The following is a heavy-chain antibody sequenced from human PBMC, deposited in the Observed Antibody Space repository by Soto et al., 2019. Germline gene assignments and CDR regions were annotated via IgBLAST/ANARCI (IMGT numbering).Heavy chain of an antibody. Sequence: SEALSLTCSVYGWSFRGYYWSWIRQPPGKGLEWIGEINHSGSTNYNPSLKSRVTISVDTSKNQFSLKLSSVTAADTAVYYCARGTAAGWGGSYYYYYGMDVWGQGTTVTVSS. CDR3: ARGTAAGWGGSYYYYYGMDV. J-gene: IGHJ6*02. D-gene: IGHD6-13*01. V-gene: IGHV4-34*01. CDR1: GWSFRGYY. CDR2: INHSGST.